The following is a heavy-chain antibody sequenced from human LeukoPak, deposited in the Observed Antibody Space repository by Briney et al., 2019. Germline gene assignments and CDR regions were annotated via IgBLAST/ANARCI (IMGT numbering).Heavy chain of an antibody. CDR3: ARHSIDVSPLVATLTGFDP. J-gene: IGHJ5*02. CDR1: GGSISSSIYY. Sequence: SETLSLTCIVSGGSISSSIYYWAWVRQPPGKGLGWIGTVFYNGATQYSPSLRSRLTISIDTSTNQFSLKLTSVTAADTAVYCGARHSIDVSPLVATLTGFDPWGQGTLVTVSS. V-gene: IGHV4-39*07. CDR2: VFYNGAT. D-gene: IGHD1-26*01.